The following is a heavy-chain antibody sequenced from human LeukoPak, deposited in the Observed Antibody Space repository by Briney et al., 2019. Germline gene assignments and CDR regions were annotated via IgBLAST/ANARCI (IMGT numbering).Heavy chain of an antibody. D-gene: IGHD2-21*02. J-gene: IGHJ4*02. CDR3: AILSTAIVNY. CDR2: ISYDGSNK. Sequence: SCKASGYTFTGYYIHWVRQAPGKGLEWVAVISYDGSNKYYADSVKGRFTISRDNSKNTLYLQMNSLRAEDTAVYYCAILSTAIVNYWGQGTLVTVSS. V-gene: IGHV3-30*04. CDR1: GYTFTGYY.